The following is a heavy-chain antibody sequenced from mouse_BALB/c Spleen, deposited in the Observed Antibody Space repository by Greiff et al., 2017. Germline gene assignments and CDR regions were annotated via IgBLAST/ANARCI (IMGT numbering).Heavy chain of an antibody. CDR3: ARDRNYDAGFAY. D-gene: IGHD2-4*01. Sequence: QVQLKESGPGLVAPSQSLSITCTVSGFSLTSYGVHWVRQPPGKGLEWLGVIWAGGSTNYNSALMSRLSISKDNSKSQVFLKMNSLQTDDTAMYYCARDRNYDAGFAYWGQGTLVTVSA. V-gene: IGHV2-9*02. J-gene: IGHJ3*01. CDR2: IWAGGST. CDR1: GFSLTSYG.